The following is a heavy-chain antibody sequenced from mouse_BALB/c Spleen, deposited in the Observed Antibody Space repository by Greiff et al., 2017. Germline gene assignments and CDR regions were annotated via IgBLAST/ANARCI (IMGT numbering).Heavy chain of an antibody. CDR2: ILPGSGST. D-gene: IGHD1-1*01. Sequence: VKLQQSGAELMKPGASVKISCKATGYTFSSYWIEWVKQRPGHGLEWIGEILPGSGSTNYNEKFKGKATFTADTSSNTAYMQLSSLSSEDSAVYYCARRDYYGSSYDFDYWGQGTTLTVSS. V-gene: IGHV1-9*01. CDR3: ARRDYYGSSYDFDY. J-gene: IGHJ2*01. CDR1: GYTFSSYW.